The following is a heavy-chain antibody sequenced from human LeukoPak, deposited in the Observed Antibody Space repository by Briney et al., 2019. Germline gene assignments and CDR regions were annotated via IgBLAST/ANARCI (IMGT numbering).Heavy chain of an antibody. CDR2: IYSGGST. CDR1: GFTVSSNY. D-gene: IGHD3-3*01. Sequence: GGSLRLSCAAAGFTVSSNYMSWVRQAPGKGLEWVSVIYSGGSTYYADSVKGRFTISRDNSKNTLYLQMNSLRAEDTAVYYCARDLITIFGVVDYWGQGTLVTVSS. J-gene: IGHJ4*02. CDR3: ARDLITIFGVVDY. V-gene: IGHV3-66*02.